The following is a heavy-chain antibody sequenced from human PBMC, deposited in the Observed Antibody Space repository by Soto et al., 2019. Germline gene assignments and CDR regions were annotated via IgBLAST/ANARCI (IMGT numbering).Heavy chain of an antibody. D-gene: IGHD3-10*01. V-gene: IGHV3-33*01. CDR1: GFTFSSHG. CDR3: ARDGPTPYYYGSGTALDY. Sequence: QVQLVESGGGVVQPGRSLRLSCAASGFTFSSHGMHWVRQAPGKGLEWVAVIWYDGSNKYYADSVKGRFTISRDNSKNTLYLQMNSLRAEDTAVYYCARDGPTPYYYGSGTALDYWGQGTLVTVSS. J-gene: IGHJ4*02. CDR2: IWYDGSNK.